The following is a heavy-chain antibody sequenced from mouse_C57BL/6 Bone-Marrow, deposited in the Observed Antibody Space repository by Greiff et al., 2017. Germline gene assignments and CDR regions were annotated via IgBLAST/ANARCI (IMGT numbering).Heavy chain of an antibody. V-gene: IGHV1-19*01. CDR3: ARRAYYYYAMDY. Sequence: VQLQQSGPVLVKPGASVKMSCKASGYTFTDYYMNWVKQSHGKSLEWIGVINPYNGGTSYNQKFKGKDTLTVDKSSSTAYMELNSLTSEDSAVXYCARRAYYYYAMDYWGQGTSVTVSS. CDR2: INPYNGGT. J-gene: IGHJ4*01. CDR1: GYTFTDYY.